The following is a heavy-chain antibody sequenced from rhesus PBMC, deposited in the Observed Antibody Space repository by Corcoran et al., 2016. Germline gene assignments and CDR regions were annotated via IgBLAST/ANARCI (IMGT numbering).Heavy chain of an antibody. D-gene: IGHD1-38*01. CDR3: ARGGSLGYFDL. J-gene: IGHJ2*01. Sequence: QVQLQESGPGLVKPSETLSLTCAVSGGSFSGYYWGWIRQPPGEGLEWIGYISGSSGSTDYNPSLKSRVTISTDTSKNQFSLKLSSVTAADTAVYYCARGGSLGYFDLWGPGTPITISS. V-gene: IGHV4-165*01. CDR2: ISGSSGST. CDR1: GGSFSGYY.